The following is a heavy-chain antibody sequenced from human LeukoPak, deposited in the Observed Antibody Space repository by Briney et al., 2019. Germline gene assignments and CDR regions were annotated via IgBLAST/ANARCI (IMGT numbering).Heavy chain of an antibody. Sequence: PGGSLRLSCAASGFTFSSYDMHWVRQATGKGLEWVSAIGTAGDTYYPGSVKGRFTISRDNATNSLYLQMNSLRAEDTAVYYCARGGSSLYYYYYMDVWGKGTTVTISS. CDR2: IGTAGDT. D-gene: IGHD2-15*01. V-gene: IGHV3-13*01. CDR3: ARGGSSLYYYYYMDV. CDR1: GFTFSSYD. J-gene: IGHJ6*03.